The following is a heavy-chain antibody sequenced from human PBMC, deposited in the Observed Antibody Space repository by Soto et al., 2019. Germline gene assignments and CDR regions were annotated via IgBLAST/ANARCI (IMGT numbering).Heavy chain of an antibody. D-gene: IGHD3-10*01. Sequence: QVQLQESGPGLVKPSGTLSLTCAVSGGSISSSNWWSWVRQPPGKGLEWIGEIYHSGSTNYNPSLKSRVTLSVDKSKNQFSLKLSSVTAADTAVYYGAGRITMVRGETWFDPWGQGTLVTVSS. J-gene: IGHJ5*02. CDR1: GGSISSSNW. CDR3: AGRITMVRGETWFDP. CDR2: IYHSGST. V-gene: IGHV4-4*02.